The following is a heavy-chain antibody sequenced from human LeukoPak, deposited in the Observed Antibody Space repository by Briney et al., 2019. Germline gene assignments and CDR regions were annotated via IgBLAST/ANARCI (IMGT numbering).Heavy chain of an antibody. CDR3: GRLKSDGYIIDY. J-gene: IGHJ4*02. D-gene: IGHD3-16*01. V-gene: IGHV3-53*01. CDR1: GFTDSSTY. Sequence: PGGSLRLSCAASGFTDSSTYMSWVRQAPGRGLEWDSVSYSGGNTYYADSGKGRFTISRDNSKNTLYLQMNSLRGEDTAMYYCGRLKSDGYIIDYWGQGTLVTVSS. CDR2: SYSGGNT.